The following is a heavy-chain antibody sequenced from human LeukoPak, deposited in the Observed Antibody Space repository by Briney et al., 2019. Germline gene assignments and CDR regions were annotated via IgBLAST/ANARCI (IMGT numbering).Heavy chain of an antibody. Sequence: SETLSLTCAVYGGSFSGYYWSWIRQPPGKGLEWIGEISHSGSTNHNPSLKSRVTISVDTSKNQFSLKLSSVTAADTAVYYCARGSTGERDYWGQGTLVTVSS. V-gene: IGHV4-34*01. CDR1: GGSFSGYY. CDR3: ARGSTGERDY. D-gene: IGHD1-1*01. J-gene: IGHJ4*02. CDR2: ISHSGST.